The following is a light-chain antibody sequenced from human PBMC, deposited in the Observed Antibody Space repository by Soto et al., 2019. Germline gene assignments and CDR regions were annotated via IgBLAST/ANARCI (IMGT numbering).Light chain of an antibody. CDR1: SSNIGAGYD. Sequence: QSVLTQPPSVSGAPGQRVTISCTGSSSNIGAGYDVHWYQQLPGTAPKLLIYGNSNRPSGVPDRFSGSKSGTSASLAITGLQAEDEADYYCQFYGSSLSGYVFGTGTQVAVL. J-gene: IGLJ1*01. V-gene: IGLV1-40*01. CDR3: QFYGSSLSGYV. CDR2: GNS.